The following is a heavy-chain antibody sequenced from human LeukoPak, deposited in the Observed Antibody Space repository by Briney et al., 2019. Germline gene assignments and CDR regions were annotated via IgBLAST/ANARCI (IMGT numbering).Heavy chain of an antibody. CDR3: ARVGVPQYAFDI. Sequence: PGGSLRLSCAASGFTFSIYWVHWVRQVPGKGPVWVSRINSDGRITSYADSVKGRFTISRDNAKNTLYLQMNSLRAEDTAVYSCARVGVPQYAFDIWGQGTWVTVSS. CDR1: GFTFSIYW. J-gene: IGHJ3*02. V-gene: IGHV3-74*01. D-gene: IGHD2-2*01. CDR2: INSDGRIT.